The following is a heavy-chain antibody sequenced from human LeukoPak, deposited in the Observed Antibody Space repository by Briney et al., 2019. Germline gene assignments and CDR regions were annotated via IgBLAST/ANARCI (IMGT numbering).Heavy chain of an antibody. CDR1: GFTFRNYT. V-gene: IGHV3-23*01. D-gene: IGHD3-10*01. Sequence: GGSLRLSCAASGFTFRNYTMTWVRQAPGKGLEWVSAISGSGGSTYYADSVKGRFTISRDNSKNSLYLQMNSLRAEDTAVYYCARGDYYGSGSYYNDYYYGMDVWGQGTTVTVSS. CDR2: ISGSGGST. J-gene: IGHJ6*02. CDR3: ARGDYYGSGSYYNDYYYGMDV.